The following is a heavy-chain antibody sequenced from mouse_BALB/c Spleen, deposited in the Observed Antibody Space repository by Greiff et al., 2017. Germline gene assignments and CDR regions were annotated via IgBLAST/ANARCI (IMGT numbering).Heavy chain of an antibody. CDR1: GFTFSSYA. V-gene: IGHV5-9-4*01. D-gene: IGHD1-1*01. CDR3: ARDSYYGSSPYFDY. Sequence: EVQGVESGGGLVKPGGSLKLSCAASGFTFSSYAMSWVRQSPEKRLEWVAEISSGGSYTYYPDTVTGRFTISRDNAKNTLYLEMSSLRSEDTAMYYCARDSYYGSSPYFDYWGQGTLVTVSA. CDR2: ISSGGSYT. J-gene: IGHJ3*01.